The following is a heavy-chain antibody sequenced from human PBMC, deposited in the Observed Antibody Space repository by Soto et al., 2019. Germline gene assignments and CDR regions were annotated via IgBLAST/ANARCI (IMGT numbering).Heavy chain of an antibody. CDR2: ISGSGDST. CDR3: ARRGSGSYYDC. CDR1: GFTFSSYA. Sequence: EVQLLESGGGLVQPGGSLRLSCAASGFTFSSYAMRWVRQAPGKGLGWVSAISGSGDSTYYADSVKGRFTIARDNSRNPLYLQRNSLRAEDTAIYYCARRGSGSYYDCWGQGTLVTVSS. J-gene: IGHJ4*02. D-gene: IGHD1-26*01. V-gene: IGHV3-23*01.